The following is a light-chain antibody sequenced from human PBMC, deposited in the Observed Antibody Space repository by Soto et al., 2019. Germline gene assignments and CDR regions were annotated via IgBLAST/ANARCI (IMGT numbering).Light chain of an antibody. CDR2: EVS. CDR3: SSYTSSSTRV. V-gene: IGLV2-14*03. J-gene: IGLJ1*01. CDR1: SSDVGAYDF. Sequence: QSVLTQPASVSGSPGQSITISCTGTSSDVGAYDFVSSYQQHPDKAPKLMIYEVSNRPSGVSNRFSGSKSVNTATLTISGLQAEDEADYYCSSYTSSSTRVFGTGTKLTVL.